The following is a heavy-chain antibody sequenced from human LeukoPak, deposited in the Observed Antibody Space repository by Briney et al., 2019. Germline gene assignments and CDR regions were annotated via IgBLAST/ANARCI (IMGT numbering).Heavy chain of an antibody. J-gene: IGHJ4*02. Sequence: SETLSLTCTVSGGSISSSSYYWGWIRQPPGKGLEWIGSIYYSGSTYYNPSLKSRVTISVDTSKNQFSLKLSSVTAADTAVYYCARLTYYYDSSGYQYYFDYWGLGTLVTVSS. CDR3: ARLTYYYDSSGYQYYFDY. CDR1: GGSISSSSYY. V-gene: IGHV4-39*01. CDR2: IYYSGST. D-gene: IGHD3-22*01.